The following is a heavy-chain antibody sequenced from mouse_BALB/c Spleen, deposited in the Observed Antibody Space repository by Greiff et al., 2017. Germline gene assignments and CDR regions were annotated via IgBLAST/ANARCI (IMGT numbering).Heavy chain of an antibody. J-gene: IGHJ3*01. CDR1: GYSITSDYA. D-gene: IGHD2-1*01. CDR2: ISYSGST. CDR3: ARYGNSFAY. V-gene: IGHV3-2*02. Sequence: DVQLQESGPGLVKPSQSLSLTCTVTGYSITSDYAWNWIRQFPGNKLEWMGYISYSGSTSYNPSLKSRISITRDTSKNQFFLQLNSVTTEDTATYYCARYGNSFAYWGQGTLVTVSA.